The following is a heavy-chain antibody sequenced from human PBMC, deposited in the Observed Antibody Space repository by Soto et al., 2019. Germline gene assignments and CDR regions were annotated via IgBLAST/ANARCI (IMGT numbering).Heavy chain of an antibody. D-gene: IGHD1-7*01. CDR2: INHSGST. CDR1: GGSFSGYY. J-gene: IGHJ6*02. Sequence: KPSETLSLTCAVYGGSFSGYYWSWIRQPPGKGLEWIGEINHSGSTNYNPSLKSRVTISVDTSKNQFSLKLSSVTAADTAVYYCARERRGTAYYYYYYGMDVWGQGTTVTVSS. CDR3: ARERRGTAYYYYYYGMDV. V-gene: IGHV4-34*01.